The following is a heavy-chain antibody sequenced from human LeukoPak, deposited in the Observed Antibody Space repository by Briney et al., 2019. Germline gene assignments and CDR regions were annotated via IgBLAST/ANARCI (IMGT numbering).Heavy chain of an antibody. CDR1: GFTFSSFA. Sequence: GRSLRLSCAASGFTFSSFAMTWVRQAPGKGLEWVSAISGGGGSAYYADSVKGRFTISKDSSMNTLYLQMNSLTAGDTAVYYCAKAVGATRGYYYSGMDVWGQGTTVTVSS. CDR2: ISGGGGSA. V-gene: IGHV3-23*01. J-gene: IGHJ6*02. D-gene: IGHD1-26*01. CDR3: AKAVGATRGYYYSGMDV.